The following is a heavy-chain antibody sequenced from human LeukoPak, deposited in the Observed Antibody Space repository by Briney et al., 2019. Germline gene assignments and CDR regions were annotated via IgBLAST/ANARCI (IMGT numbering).Heavy chain of an antibody. J-gene: IGHJ4*02. CDR2: IYSSGSS. D-gene: IGHD5-24*01. CDR3: ARPYTARDGYKYFDY. V-gene: IGHV4-39*01. CDR1: GGSPSSSSYY. Sequence: SETLSLTCTVSGGSPSSSSYYWGWIRQPPGKGREWLGIIYSSGSSYYNPSLKSRVTISVDTSKNQFSLKLSSVTAADTAVYYCARPYTARDGYKYFDYWGQGTLVTVSS.